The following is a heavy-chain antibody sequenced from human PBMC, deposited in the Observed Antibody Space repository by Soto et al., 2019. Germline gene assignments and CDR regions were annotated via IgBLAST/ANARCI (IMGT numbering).Heavy chain of an antibody. CDR1: GFTVSHNY. CDR2: IYSGGST. Sequence: EVQLVESGGGLVQPGGSLRLSCAASGFTVSHNYMNWVRQAPGKGLEWVSLIYSGGSTHYADSSEGRFTISRNNSKNTLHLQMNRMRAEDTAVYYCPRNPPGIAASGGGWGPGTTVTVSS. V-gene: IGHV3-66*01. D-gene: IGHD6-13*01. CDR3: PRNPPGIAASGGG. J-gene: IGHJ6*02.